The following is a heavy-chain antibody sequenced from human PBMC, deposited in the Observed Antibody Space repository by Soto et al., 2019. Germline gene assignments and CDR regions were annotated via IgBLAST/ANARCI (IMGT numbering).Heavy chain of an antibody. D-gene: IGHD4-17*01. CDR2: IWYDGSNK. CDR1: GFTFSSYG. CDR3: ARELGLNDYGDYRWEQPVDY. Sequence: QVQLVESGGGVVQPGRSLRLSCAASGFTFSSYGMHWVRQAPGKGLEWVAVIWYDGSNKYYADSVKGRFTISRDNSKNTLYLQMNTLRAEDTAVYYCARELGLNDYGDYRWEQPVDYWGQGTLVTVSS. V-gene: IGHV3-33*01. J-gene: IGHJ4*02.